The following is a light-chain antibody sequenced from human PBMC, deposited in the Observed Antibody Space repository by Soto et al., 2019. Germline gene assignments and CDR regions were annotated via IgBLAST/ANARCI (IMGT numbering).Light chain of an antibody. J-gene: IGKJ1*01. Sequence: EVVVTQSPGILSLSPGKRASISFWASQKISSTVLAWYQQKPGQAPRLLIYGASSRTTGIPDRFSGSGSGTDFTLTISRLEPEDFAMYYCQQCGGSPTFGQGTKVAIK. CDR1: QKISSTV. V-gene: IGKV3-20*01. CDR2: GAS. CDR3: QQCGGSPT.